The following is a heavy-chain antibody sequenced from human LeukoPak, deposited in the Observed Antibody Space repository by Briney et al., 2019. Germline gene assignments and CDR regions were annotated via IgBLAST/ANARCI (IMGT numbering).Heavy chain of an antibody. CDR1: GFTFSSYS. CDR2: ISSSSSYI. Sequence: AGGSLRLSCAASGFTFSSYSMNWVRQAPGKGLEWVSSISSSSSYIYYADSVKGRFTISRDNAKNSLYLQMNSLRAEDTAVYYCARDSPLPGYDFWSGYYYYGMDVWGQGTTVTVSS. J-gene: IGHJ6*02. D-gene: IGHD3-3*01. CDR3: ARDSPLPGYDFWSGYYYYGMDV. V-gene: IGHV3-21*04.